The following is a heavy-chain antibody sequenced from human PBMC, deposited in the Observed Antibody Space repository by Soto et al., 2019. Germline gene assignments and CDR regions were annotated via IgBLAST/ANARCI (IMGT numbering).Heavy chain of an antibody. V-gene: IGHV3-33*01. J-gene: IGHJ4*02. CDR1: GFTFSSYG. Sequence: ESGGGVVQPGRSLRLSCAASGFTFSSYGMHWVRQAPGKGLEWVAVIWYDGSNKYYADSVKGRFTISRDNSKNTLYLQMNSLRAEDTAVYYCARDRGALGYCSSTSCYTFDYWGQGTLVTVSS. CDR2: IWYDGSNK. D-gene: IGHD2-2*02. CDR3: ARDRGALGYCSSTSCYTFDY.